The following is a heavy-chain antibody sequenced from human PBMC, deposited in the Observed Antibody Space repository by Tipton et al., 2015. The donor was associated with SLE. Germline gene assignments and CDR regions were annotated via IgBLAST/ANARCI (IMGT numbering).Heavy chain of an antibody. D-gene: IGHD7-27*01. CDR1: GVSVSGYY. J-gene: IGHJ6*03. CDR3: ARDFRGTGFYYYYYMDV. Sequence: GLVKPSETLSLICDVSGVSVSGYYWGWIRQPPGKGLEWIGSIYYSGSTYYNPSLKSRVTISVDTSKNQFSLKLSSVTAADTAVYYCARDFRGTGFYYYYYMDVWGQGTTVSVSS. CDR2: IYYSGST. V-gene: IGHV4-38-2*02.